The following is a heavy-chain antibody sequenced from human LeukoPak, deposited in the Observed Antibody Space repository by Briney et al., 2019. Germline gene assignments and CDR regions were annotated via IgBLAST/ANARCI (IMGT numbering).Heavy chain of an antibody. J-gene: IGHJ4*02. Sequence: PGGSLRLSCAASGFTFSSYDMSWVRQAPGKGLEWVSAISGSGSSTYYADSVKGRFAISRDNSLNTLYLQMNSLRAEDTAVYYCAKKYNSSWYRVATYYFDYWGQGTLVTVSS. D-gene: IGHD6-13*01. CDR1: GFTFSSYD. CDR2: ISGSGSST. CDR3: AKKYNSSWYRVATYYFDY. V-gene: IGHV3-23*01.